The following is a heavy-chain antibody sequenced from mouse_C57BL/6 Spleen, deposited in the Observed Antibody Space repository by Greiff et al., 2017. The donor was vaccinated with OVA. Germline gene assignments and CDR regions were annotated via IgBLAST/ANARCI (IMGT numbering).Heavy chain of an antibody. CDR1: GFTFSSYG. Sequence: EVMLVESGGDLVKPGGSLKLSCAASGFTFSSYGMSWVRQTPDKRLEWVATISSGGSYTYYPDSVKGRFTISRDNAKNTLYLQMSSLKSEDTAMYYCARQNYDPDYYAMDYWGQGTSVTVSS. V-gene: IGHV5-6*01. CDR2: ISSGGSYT. D-gene: IGHD2-4*01. CDR3: ARQNYDPDYYAMDY. J-gene: IGHJ4*01.